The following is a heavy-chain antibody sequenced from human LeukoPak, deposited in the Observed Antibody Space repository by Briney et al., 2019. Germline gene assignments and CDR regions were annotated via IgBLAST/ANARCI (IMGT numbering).Heavy chain of an antibody. CDR2: IQNDGSKK. Sequence: GGSLRLSCVAAGFALSINGMHWVRQAPGKGLEWVTFIQNDGSKKYYADSVKGRFTISRDNSKNTLYLEMNSLRAEDTAVYYCARDLTPEYSSNWPEGDYWGQGSLVSVSS. D-gene: IGHD6-13*01. J-gene: IGHJ4*02. CDR3: ARDLTPEYSSNWPEGDY. CDR1: GFALSING. V-gene: IGHV3-30*02.